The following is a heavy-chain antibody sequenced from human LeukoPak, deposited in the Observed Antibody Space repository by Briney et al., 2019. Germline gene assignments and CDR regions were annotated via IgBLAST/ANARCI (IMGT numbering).Heavy chain of an antibody. V-gene: IGHV1-2*02. CDR2: INPNSGGT. D-gene: IGHD3-10*01. Sequence: ASVKVSCKASGYTFTGHYMHWVRQAPGQGPEWMGWINPNSGGTNYAQKFQGRVTMTRDTSISTAYMELSRLTSDDTAVYYCARECVLDKFTMIRGVIGTLWGQGTLVTVSS. CDR1: GYTFTGHY. CDR3: ARECVLDKFTMIRGVIGTL. J-gene: IGHJ4*02.